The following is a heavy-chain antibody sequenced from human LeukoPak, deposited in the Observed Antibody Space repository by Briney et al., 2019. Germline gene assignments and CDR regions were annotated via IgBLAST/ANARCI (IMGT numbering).Heavy chain of an antibody. CDR1: GGSISSSNYY. CDR3: ARHPMYSSLVGGLDY. J-gene: IGHJ4*02. V-gene: IGHV4-39*01. Sequence: PSETLSLTCTVSGGSISSSNYYWGWIRQSPGKGLEWIGSIYYSGSTYYNPSLKSRVTISVDTSKNQFSLKLSSVTAADTAVYYCARHPMYSSLVGGLDYWGQGTLVTVSS. CDR2: IYYSGST. D-gene: IGHD6-19*01.